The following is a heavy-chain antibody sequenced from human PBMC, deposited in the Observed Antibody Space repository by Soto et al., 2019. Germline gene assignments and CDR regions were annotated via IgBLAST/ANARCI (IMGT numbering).Heavy chain of an antibody. Sequence: QVQLVESGGGVVQPGRSLRLSCAASGFTFSSYGMHWVRQAPGKGLEWVAVISYDGSNKYYADSVKGRFTISRDNSXXTLYLQMNSLRAEDTAVCYCAKEAFVVVTAPDFDYWGQGTLVTVSS. CDR3: AKEAFVVVTAPDFDY. D-gene: IGHD2-21*02. CDR2: ISYDGSNK. CDR1: GFTFSSYG. V-gene: IGHV3-30*18. J-gene: IGHJ4*02.